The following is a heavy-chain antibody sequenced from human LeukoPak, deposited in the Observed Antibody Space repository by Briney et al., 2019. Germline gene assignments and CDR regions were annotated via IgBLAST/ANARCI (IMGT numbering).Heavy chain of an antibody. CDR2: ISSSSSTI. D-gene: IGHD5-18*01. CDR3: ARDGAAMVD. V-gene: IGHV3-48*01. Sequence: PGGSLRLSCAASGFTFSSYSMNWVRQAPGKGLEWVSYISSSSSTIYYADSVKGRFTISRDNSKNTLYLQMNSLRAEDTAVYYCARDGAAMVDWGQGTLVTVSS. J-gene: IGHJ4*02. CDR1: GFTFSSYS.